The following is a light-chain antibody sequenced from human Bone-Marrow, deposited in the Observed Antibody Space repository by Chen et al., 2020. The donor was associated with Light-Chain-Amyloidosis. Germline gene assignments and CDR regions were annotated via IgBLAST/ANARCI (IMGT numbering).Light chain of an antibody. CDR2: DDS. V-gene: IGLV2-14*01. CDR1: SSDVGGYKS. Sequence: QSALPQPASVSGSPGQSITISCTGTSSDVGGYKSVSWYQQHPGKAPKLMIYDDSNRPSGVSNRFSGSKSGNTASLTISGLQAEDEADYYCSAYTSSSTLVFGGGTKLTVL. CDR3: SAYTSSSTLV. J-gene: IGLJ2*01.